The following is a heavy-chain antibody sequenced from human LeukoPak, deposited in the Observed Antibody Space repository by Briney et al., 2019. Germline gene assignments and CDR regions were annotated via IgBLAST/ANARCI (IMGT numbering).Heavy chain of an antibody. CDR1: EFTFSSYA. Sequence: GGSLGLSCEASEFTFSSYAMSWFRKAPGKGLEWVSAISGSGGSTYYADSVKGRFTISRDNSKNTLYLQMNSLRAEDTAVYYCAKGITILDYWGQGTLVTVSS. J-gene: IGHJ4*02. D-gene: IGHD3-3*01. V-gene: IGHV3-23*01. CDR3: AKGITILDY. CDR2: ISGSGGST.